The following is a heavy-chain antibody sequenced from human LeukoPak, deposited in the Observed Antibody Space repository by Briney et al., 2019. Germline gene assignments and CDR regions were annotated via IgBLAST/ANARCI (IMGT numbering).Heavy chain of an antibody. CDR3: ARTIVGASMDAFDM. CDR1: GFTVSSNY. Sequence: PGGSLRLSCAVSGFTVSSNYMSWVRQAPGKGLEWVSIIYSGGDTYYADSLKGRFTTSRDNSKNMLYLQMSSLRAEDTAVYYCARTIVGASMDAFDMWGQGTMVTVSS. D-gene: IGHD1-26*01. V-gene: IGHV3-53*01. CDR2: IYSGGDT. J-gene: IGHJ3*02.